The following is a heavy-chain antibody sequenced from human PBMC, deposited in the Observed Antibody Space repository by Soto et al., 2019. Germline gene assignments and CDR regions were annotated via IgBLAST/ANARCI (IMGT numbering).Heavy chain of an antibody. D-gene: IGHD2-8*02. CDR3: ARDKITGLFDY. V-gene: IGHV4-39*02. CDR2: FFFIGST. CDR1: GGSISSSSYY. J-gene: IGHJ4*02. Sequence: SETLSLTCTVSGGSISSSSYYWGWIRQPPGKGLEWVGIFFFIGSTYYNPSLKIRVTLSVDTSKNHFSLKLSSVTAADTAVYYCARDKITGLFDYWGQGTLVTVSS.